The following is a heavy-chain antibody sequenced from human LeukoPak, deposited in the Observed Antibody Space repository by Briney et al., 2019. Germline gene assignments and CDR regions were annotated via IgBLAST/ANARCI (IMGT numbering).Heavy chain of an antibody. J-gene: IGHJ4*02. V-gene: IGHV4-30-4*01. CDR2: IHYSGNT. Sequence: SETLSLTCAVSGGSSRSGDYFWSWIRQPPGKGLEWIGHIHYSGNTYYNPSLKSRVSISVDTSKNRFSLKLSSVTAADTAVYYCARENNDYGGKKAFDYWGQGTLVTVSS. CDR1: GGSSRSGDYF. D-gene: IGHD4-23*01. CDR3: ARENNDYGGKKAFDY.